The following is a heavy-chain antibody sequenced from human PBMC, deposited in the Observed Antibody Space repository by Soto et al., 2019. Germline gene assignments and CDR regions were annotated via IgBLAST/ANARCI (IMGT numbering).Heavy chain of an antibody. V-gene: IGHV3-74*01. J-gene: IGHJ6*02. CDR3: ARREMARGSCMDV. D-gene: IGHD5-12*01. Sequence: GGSLRLSCAASGFTFSSYWMHWVRQAPGKGLVWVSHIKNDGSSTSYADSVKGRFTISRDNAKNTLYLQMNSLRAEDTAVYYCARREMARGSCMDVWGQGTTVTVSS. CDR1: GFTFSSYW. CDR2: IKNDGSST.